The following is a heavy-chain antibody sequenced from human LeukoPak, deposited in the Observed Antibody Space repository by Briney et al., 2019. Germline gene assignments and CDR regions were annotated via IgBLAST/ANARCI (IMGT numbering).Heavy chain of an antibody. Sequence: ASVKVSCKASGYTFTGYYMHWVRQAPGQGLEWMGWINPNSGGTNYAQKFQGRVTMTRDTSISTAYMELSRLGSDDTAVYYCARDVTGCSGPSPGYNWFDPWGQGTLVTVSS. J-gene: IGHJ5*02. D-gene: IGHD5-12*01. CDR2: INPNSGGT. CDR1: GYTFTGYY. CDR3: ARDVTGCSGPSPGYNWFDP. V-gene: IGHV1-2*02.